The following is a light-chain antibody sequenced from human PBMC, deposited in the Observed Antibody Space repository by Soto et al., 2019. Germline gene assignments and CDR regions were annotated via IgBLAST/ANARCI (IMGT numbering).Light chain of an antibody. Sequence: QSALTQPASVSGSPGQSITISCIGTSNDVGSYNFVSWYQKHPNTAPRLIIYDVSNRPSGVSNRFSGSKSDNTASLTISGLQAEDEADYYCSSSTRSSTVLFGGGTKLTVL. V-gene: IGLV2-14*03. CDR3: SSSTRSSTVL. CDR2: DVS. J-gene: IGLJ2*01. CDR1: SNDVGSYNF.